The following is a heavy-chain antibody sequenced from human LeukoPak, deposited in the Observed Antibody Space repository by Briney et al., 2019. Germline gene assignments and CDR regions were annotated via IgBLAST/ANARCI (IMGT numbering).Heavy chain of an antibody. V-gene: IGHV1-18*01. Sequence: GASVKVSCKASGYTFTSYGISWVRQAPGQGLEWMGWISAYNGNTNYAQKLQGRVTMTRDMSTSTVYMELSSLRSEDTAVYYCARDGLSRNCSGGSCYSKRNYYYDSSGKTHYYYYYYMDVWGKGTTVTVSS. CDR2: ISAYNGNT. D-gene: IGHD2-15*01. CDR1: GYTFTSYG. CDR3: ARDGLSRNCSGGSCYSKRNYYYDSSGKTHYYYYYYMDV. J-gene: IGHJ6*03.